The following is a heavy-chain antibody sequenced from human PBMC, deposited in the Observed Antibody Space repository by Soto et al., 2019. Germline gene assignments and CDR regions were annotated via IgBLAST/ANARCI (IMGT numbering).Heavy chain of an antibody. D-gene: IGHD4-17*01. CDR3: AREIRDYGDYYYYYYGMDV. J-gene: IGHJ6*02. Sequence: GGSLRLSCAASGFTFSSYGMHWVRQAPGKGLEWVAVIWYDGSNKYYADSVKGRFTISRDNSKNTLYLQMNSLRAEDTAVYYCAREIRDYGDYYYYYYGMDVWGQGTTVTVSS. V-gene: IGHV3-33*01. CDR2: IWYDGSNK. CDR1: GFTFSSYG.